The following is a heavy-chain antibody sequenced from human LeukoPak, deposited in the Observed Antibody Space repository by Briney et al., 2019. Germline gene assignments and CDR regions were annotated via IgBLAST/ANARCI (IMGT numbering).Heavy chain of an antibody. CDR3: ARRFESP. CDR1: GYTFTVYY. Sequence: GASVTVSFRSSGYTFTVYYMHWVRQAPGQGLGGMGWINPNSGGTNYPQKFHGSVTMTRDTSISTAYMELNRLRSDDTAVYYCARRFESPWGQGTLVTVSS. J-gene: IGHJ5*02. CDR2: INPNSGGT. V-gene: IGHV1-2*02.